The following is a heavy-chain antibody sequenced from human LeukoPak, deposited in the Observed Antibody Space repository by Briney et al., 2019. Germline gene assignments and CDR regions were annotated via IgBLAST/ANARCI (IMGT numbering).Heavy chain of an antibody. D-gene: IGHD3-3*01. CDR2: ISSSSSYI. CDR1: GFTFSSYS. CDR3: ARVASYDFWSGYCPDY. J-gene: IGHJ4*02. Sequence: PGGSLRLSCAASGFTFSSYSMNWVRQAPGKGLEWVSSISSSSSYIYYADSVKGRFTISRDNAKNTLYLQMNSLRAEDTAVYYCARVASYDFWSGYCPDYWGQGTLVTVSS. V-gene: IGHV3-21*01.